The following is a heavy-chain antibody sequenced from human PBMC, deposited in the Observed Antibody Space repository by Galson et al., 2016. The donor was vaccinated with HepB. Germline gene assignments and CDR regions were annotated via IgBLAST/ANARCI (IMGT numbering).Heavy chain of an antibody. Sequence: SVKVPCKASGGTFSSYSLSWVREAPGQGLEWMGAIIPILDTTKSAQRFQDRLTLTADKSTNTAYMELSSLTSEDTAVYYCARYLGTQIVFDPWGQGTLVTVSS. V-gene: IGHV1-69*08. D-gene: IGHD1-14*01. CDR2: IIPILDTT. CDR3: ARYLGTQIVFDP. CDR1: GGTFSSYS. J-gene: IGHJ5*02.